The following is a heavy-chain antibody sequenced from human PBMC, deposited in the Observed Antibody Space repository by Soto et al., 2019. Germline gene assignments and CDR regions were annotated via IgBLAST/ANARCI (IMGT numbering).Heavy chain of an antibody. CDR1: GFTFSDYY. CDR2: ISSSSSYT. CDR3: AKDRGGCSSTSCPPRLFDY. Sequence: GSLRLSCAASGFTFSDYYMSWIRQAPGKGLEWVSYISSSSSYTNYADSVKGRFTISRDNSKNTLYLQMNSLRAEDTAVYYCAKDRGGCSSTSCPPRLFDYWGQGTLVTVSS. J-gene: IGHJ4*02. V-gene: IGHV3-11*05. D-gene: IGHD2-2*01.